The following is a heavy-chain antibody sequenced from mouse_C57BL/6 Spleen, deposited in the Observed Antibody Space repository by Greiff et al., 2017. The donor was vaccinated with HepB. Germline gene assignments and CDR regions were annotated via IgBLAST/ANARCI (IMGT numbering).Heavy chain of an antibody. CDR2: IDPSDSYT. D-gene: IGHD2-1*01. J-gene: IGHJ4*01. V-gene: IGHV1-50*01. CDR3: ARRYYGNFYAMDY. Sequence: VQLQQPGAELVKPGASVKLSCKASGYTFTSYWMQWVKQTPGQGLEWIGEIDPSDSYTNYNQKFKGKATLTVDTSSSTAYMQLSSLTSEDSAVYYCARRYYGNFYAMDYWGQGTSVTVSS. CDR1: GYTFTSYW.